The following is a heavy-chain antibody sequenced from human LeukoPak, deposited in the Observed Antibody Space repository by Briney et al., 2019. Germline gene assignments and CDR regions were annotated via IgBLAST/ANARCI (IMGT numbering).Heavy chain of an antibody. CDR1: GFTFSSYE. CDR2: ISSSGSAI. J-gene: IGHJ4*02. D-gene: IGHD6-19*01. V-gene: IGHV3-48*03. CDR3: ARGGSLGY. Sequence: GGSLSLSCAASGFTFSSYELNWVRQAPGKGLEWVSKISSSGSAIYYADSVKGRFTISRDNAKSSLYLQMNSLRVEDTAVYYCARGGSLGYWGQGTLVTVSS.